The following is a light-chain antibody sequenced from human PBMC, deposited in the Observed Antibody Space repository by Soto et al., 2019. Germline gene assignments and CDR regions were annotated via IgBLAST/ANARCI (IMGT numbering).Light chain of an antibody. V-gene: IGKV3-11*01. Sequence: EIVITQSPSTLSLSPLDRSTLSCRASQSISSNLAWYQQKPGQAPRLLIYGASTRATGIPARFSGSGSGTDFTLTISSLEPEDFAVYYCQQRSNWPAITFGQGTRLEIK. CDR2: GAS. CDR1: QSISSN. CDR3: QQRSNWPAIT. J-gene: IGKJ5*01.